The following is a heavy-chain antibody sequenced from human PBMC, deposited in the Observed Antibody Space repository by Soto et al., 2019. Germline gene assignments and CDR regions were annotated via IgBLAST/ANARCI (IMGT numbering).Heavy chain of an antibody. CDR1: VGSFSGYY. D-gene: IGHD3-10*01. CDR3: ARGNMVRGVKPDY. J-gene: IGHJ4*02. V-gene: IGHV4-34*01. Sequence: PSETLSLTCAVYVGSFSGYYWSLIRQPPGKGLEWIGEINHSGSTNYNPSLKIRVTISVDTSKNQFSLKLSSVTAADTAVYYCARGNMVRGVKPDYWGQGTLVTVYS. CDR2: INHSGST.